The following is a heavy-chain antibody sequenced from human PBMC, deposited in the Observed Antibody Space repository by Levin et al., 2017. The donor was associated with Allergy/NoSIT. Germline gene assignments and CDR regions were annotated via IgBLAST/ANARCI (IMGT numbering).Heavy chain of an antibody. CDR3: ARGYYGDHEGGNRH. Sequence: GGSLRLSCAASGFTFSSYWMHWVRQVPGKGLVWVSRIDSDGSGTTYADSVKGRFTISRDNAKNTLYLQMNSLRVDDTAVYYCARGYYGDHEGGNRHWGQGTLVTVSS. CDR2: IDSDGSGT. J-gene: IGHJ1*01. V-gene: IGHV3-74*01. CDR1: GFTFSSYW. D-gene: IGHD4-17*01.